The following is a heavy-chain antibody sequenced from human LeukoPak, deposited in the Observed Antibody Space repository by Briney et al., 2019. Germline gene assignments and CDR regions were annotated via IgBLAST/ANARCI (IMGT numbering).Heavy chain of an antibody. Sequence: GASVTVSCKASGYTFSNYGISWVRQAPGLGLEWMGLTSYNGNTNYAQKFQDRVTMTPDTSTTTAYMELRSVESDDTAVYYCARHSGSGWQALGYWGQGTLVTVSS. CDR3: ARHSGSGWQALGY. J-gene: IGHJ4*02. CDR2: TSYNGNT. D-gene: IGHD6-19*01. V-gene: IGHV1-18*04. CDR1: GYTFSNYG.